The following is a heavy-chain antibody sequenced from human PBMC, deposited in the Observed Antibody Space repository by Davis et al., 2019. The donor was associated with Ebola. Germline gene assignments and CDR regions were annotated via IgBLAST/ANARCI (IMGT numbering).Heavy chain of an antibody. Sequence: GESLKISCAASGFTFSDYYMSWIRQAPGKGLEWVSYMTNSGSAIYYADSVKGRFTISRDNARNSLYLQMSSLRDEDTAVYYCATGAWPRDYWGRGTLVTVSS. CDR2: MTNSGSAI. CDR1: GFTFSDYY. D-gene: IGHD3-10*01. J-gene: IGHJ4*02. V-gene: IGHV3-11*04. CDR3: ATGAWPRDY.